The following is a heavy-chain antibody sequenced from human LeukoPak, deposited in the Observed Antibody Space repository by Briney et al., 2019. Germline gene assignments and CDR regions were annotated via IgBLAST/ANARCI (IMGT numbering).Heavy chain of an antibody. CDR1: GFTFSSYE. J-gene: IGHJ4*02. CDR3: ATGGGAGVVVVAAGPLFGN. Sequence: GGSLRLSCAASGFTFSSYEMNWVRQAPGKGLEWVSYISSSGSTIYYADSVKGRFTISRDNAKNSLYLQMNSLRADDTAMYYCATGGGAGVVVVAAGPLFGNWGQGTLVTVSS. CDR2: ISSSGSTI. D-gene: IGHD2-15*01. V-gene: IGHV3-48*03.